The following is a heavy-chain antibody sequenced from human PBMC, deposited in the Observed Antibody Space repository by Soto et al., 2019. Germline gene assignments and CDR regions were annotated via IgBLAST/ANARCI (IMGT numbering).Heavy chain of an antibody. CDR3: TTKADGSGSYVYYSGMDV. J-gene: IGHJ6*02. CDR2: IKSKTDGGTT. Sequence: EGQLVESGGGLVKPGGSLRLSCAASGFTFSNAWMNWVRQAPGKGLEWVGRIKSKTDGGTTDYAAPVKGRFTISRDDSKNTLYLQMNSLKTEDTAVYYCTTKADGSGSYVYYSGMDVWGQGTTVTVSS. D-gene: IGHD3-10*01. CDR1: GFTFSNAW. V-gene: IGHV3-15*07.